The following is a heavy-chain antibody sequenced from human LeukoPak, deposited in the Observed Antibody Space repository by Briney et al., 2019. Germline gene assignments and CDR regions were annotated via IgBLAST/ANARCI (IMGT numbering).Heavy chain of an antibody. CDR1: GGTFSSDA. CDR2: IIPIFGTA. Sequence: SVKVSCKASGGTFSSDAISWVRQAPGQGLEWMGGIIPIFGTANYAQKFQGRVTITTDESTSTAYMELSSLRSEDTAVYYCARSITMVRGVITPDCYYIDVWGKGTTVTVSS. CDR3: ARSITMVRGVITPDCYYIDV. D-gene: IGHD3-10*01. J-gene: IGHJ6*03. V-gene: IGHV1-69*05.